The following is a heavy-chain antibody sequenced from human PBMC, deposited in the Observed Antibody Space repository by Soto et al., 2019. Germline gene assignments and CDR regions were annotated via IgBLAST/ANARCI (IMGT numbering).Heavy chain of an antibody. D-gene: IGHD3-22*01. V-gene: IGHV3-30-3*01. J-gene: IGHJ4*02. CDR1: GFTFSSYA. CDR2: ISYDGSNK. Sequence: GGSLRLSCAASGFTFSSYAMHWVRQAPGKGLEWVAVISYDGSNKYYADSVKGRLTISRDNSKNTLYPQMNSLRAEDTAVYYCARDWGRYDSSGYSSDPFDYWGQGTLVTVSS. CDR3: ARDWGRYDSSGYSSDPFDY.